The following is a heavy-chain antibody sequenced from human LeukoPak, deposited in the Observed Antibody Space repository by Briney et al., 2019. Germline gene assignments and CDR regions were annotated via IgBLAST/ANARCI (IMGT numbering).Heavy chain of an antibody. D-gene: IGHD2-2*02. Sequence: SETLSLTCAVSGGSISSGGYYWNWIRQHPGKGLEWIGYIYNSGRTHTKPSLKSRVAISVDTSKNQLSLKLRYVTPADTAVYYCARWVYCSSTSCYTGLDYWGQGTLVTVSS. J-gene: IGHJ4*02. CDR3: ARWVYCSSTSCYTGLDY. CDR2: IYNSGRT. CDR1: GGSISSGGYY. V-gene: IGHV4-31*11.